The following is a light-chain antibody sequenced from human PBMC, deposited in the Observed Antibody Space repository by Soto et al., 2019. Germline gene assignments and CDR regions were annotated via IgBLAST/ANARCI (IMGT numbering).Light chain of an antibody. Sequence: QYVLTQPASVSGSPGQSITISCTGTSSDVGGYNYVSWYQQHLGKAPKLMIYDVSNRPSWVSNRFSGSKSGNTASLTISGLQAEDEADYYCSSYTSSSTLVFGTGTKVT. V-gene: IGLV2-14*01. CDR3: SSYTSSSTLV. CDR1: SSDVGGYNY. J-gene: IGLJ1*01. CDR2: DVS.